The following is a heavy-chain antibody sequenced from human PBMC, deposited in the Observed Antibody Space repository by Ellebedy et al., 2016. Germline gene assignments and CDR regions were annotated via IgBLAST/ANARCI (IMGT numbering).Heavy chain of an antibody. V-gene: IGHV3-23*01. J-gene: IGHJ4*02. Sequence: GGSLRLSCVTSGFILSDYAMNWVRHAPGKGLEWVSVISTSGGQTHYADSVKGRFTISRDNSKNTLYLQMNSLRAEDTAIYYCAKCRHINGCLLDYWGQGTLVTVSS. CDR3: AKCRHINGCLLDY. CDR2: ISTSGGQT. D-gene: IGHD6-19*01. CDR1: GFILSDYA.